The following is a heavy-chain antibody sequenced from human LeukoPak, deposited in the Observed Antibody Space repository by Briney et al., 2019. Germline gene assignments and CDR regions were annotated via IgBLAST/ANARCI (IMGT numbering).Heavy chain of an antibody. CDR2: VSNDGSII. CDR3: AKSKSPYPMDYIFDF. J-gene: IGHJ4*02. CDR1: GFSFSSYG. Sequence: GGSLRLSCAASGFSFSSYGMHWVRQAPGKGLEWVAVVSNDGSIIKYGDSVKGRFTISRDNSKNTLYVQMNSLRTDDAAVYYCAKSKSPYPMDYIFDFWGQGTLVTVSS. V-gene: IGHV3-30*18. D-gene: IGHD4-11*01.